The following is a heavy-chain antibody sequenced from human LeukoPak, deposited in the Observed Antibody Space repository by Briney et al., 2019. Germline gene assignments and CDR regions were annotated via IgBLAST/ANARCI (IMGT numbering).Heavy chain of an antibody. D-gene: IGHD3-10*01. CDR2: ISYDGSNK. CDR1: GFTFSSYG. V-gene: IGHV3-30*18. CDR3: AKGSGSYYYGMDV. J-gene: IGHJ6*04. Sequence: GGSLRLSCAASGFTFSSYGMHWARQAPGKGLEWVAVISYDGSNKYYADSVKGRFTISRDNSKNTLYLQMNSLRAEDTAVYYCAKGSGSYYYGMDVWGKGTTVTVSS.